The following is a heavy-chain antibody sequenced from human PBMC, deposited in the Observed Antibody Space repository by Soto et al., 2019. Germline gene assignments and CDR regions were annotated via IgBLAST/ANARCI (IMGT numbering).Heavy chain of an antibody. CDR2: IRSKAYGGTT. V-gene: IGHV3-49*03. CDR1: GFTFGDYA. J-gene: IGHJ5*02. CDR3: TRSLPILRFLEWNFDP. D-gene: IGHD3-3*01. Sequence: GGSLRLSCTASGFTFGDYAMSWFRQAPGKGLEWVGFIRSKAYGGTTEYAASVKGRFTISRDDSKSIAYLQMNSLKTEDTAVYFCTRSLPILRFLEWNFDPWGQGTLVTVSS.